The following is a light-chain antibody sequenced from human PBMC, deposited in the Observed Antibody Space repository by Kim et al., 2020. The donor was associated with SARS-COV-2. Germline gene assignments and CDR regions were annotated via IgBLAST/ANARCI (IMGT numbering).Light chain of an antibody. Sequence: VDLGQTATITCQGDRLRSYDASWYPQKAGQAPVLVIYGKNDRPSGIPDRFSGSRSGNTASLTITGAQAEDAADYYCNSRDNNGKVVFGGGTQLTVL. CDR1: RLRSYD. J-gene: IGLJ3*02. CDR3: NSRDNNGKVV. V-gene: IGLV3-19*01. CDR2: GKN.